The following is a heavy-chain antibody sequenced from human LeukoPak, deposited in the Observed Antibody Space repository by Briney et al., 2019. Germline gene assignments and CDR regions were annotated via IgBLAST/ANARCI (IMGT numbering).Heavy chain of an antibody. CDR1: GGTFISYA. CDR2: IIPIFGTA. Sequence: ASVKVSCKASGGTFISYAISWVRQAPGQGLEWMGGIIPIFGTANYAQKFQGRVTITTDESTSTAYMELSSLRSEDTAVYYCARDLGITGTTAFDPWGQGTLVTVPS. J-gene: IGHJ5*02. CDR3: ARDLGITGTTAFDP. D-gene: IGHD1-7*01. V-gene: IGHV1-69*05.